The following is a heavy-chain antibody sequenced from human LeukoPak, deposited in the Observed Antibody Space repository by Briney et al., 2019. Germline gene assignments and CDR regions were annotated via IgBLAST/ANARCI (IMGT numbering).Heavy chain of an antibody. D-gene: IGHD3-22*01. CDR3: ARGHYDSSGYYHFDY. CDR1: GGSFSGYY. Sequence: PSETLSLTCAVYGGSFSGYYWSWIRQPPGKGLEWIGEINHSGSTNNNPSLKSRVIISVDTSKNRFSLKLCSVTAADTAVYYCARGHYDSSGYYHFDYWGQGTLVTVSS. V-gene: IGHV4-34*01. CDR2: INHSGST. J-gene: IGHJ4*02.